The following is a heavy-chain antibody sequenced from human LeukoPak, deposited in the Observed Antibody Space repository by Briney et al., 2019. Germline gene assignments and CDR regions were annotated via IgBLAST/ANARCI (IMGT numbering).Heavy chain of an antibody. V-gene: IGHV3-21*01. J-gene: IGHJ4*02. CDR3: ARDHSSSIDC. D-gene: IGHD6-13*01. CDR1: GFTFSSYS. Sequence: PGGSLRLSCAASGFTFSSYSMSWVRQARGKGREWVSSISSSSSYIYYADSVTGRFTISRDNAKSSLSLQMNSLRAEDTAVYYCARDHSSSIDCWGQGTLATVSS. CDR2: ISSSSSYI.